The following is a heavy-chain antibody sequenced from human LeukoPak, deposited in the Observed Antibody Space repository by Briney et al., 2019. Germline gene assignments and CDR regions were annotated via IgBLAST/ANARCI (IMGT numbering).Heavy chain of an antibody. CDR1: GFTFDDYA. D-gene: IGHD5-24*01. CDR2: ISWNSGSI. Sequence: GGSLRLSCAASGFTFDDYAMHWVRQAPGKGLEWVSGISWNSGSIGYADSVKGRFTISRDNAKNSLYLQMNSLRAEDTALYYCAKAQVATMAFDYWGPGTLVTVSS. J-gene: IGHJ4*02. CDR3: AKAQVATMAFDY. V-gene: IGHV3-9*01.